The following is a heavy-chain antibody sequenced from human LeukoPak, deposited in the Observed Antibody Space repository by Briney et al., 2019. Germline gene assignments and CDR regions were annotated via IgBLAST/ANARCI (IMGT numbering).Heavy chain of an antibody. D-gene: IGHD4/OR15-4a*01. CDR3: ARSPRDYGGF. J-gene: IGHJ4*02. CDR2: ISSSSSYI. CDR1: GFTFSSYS. V-gene: IGHV3-21*01. Sequence: GGSLRLSCAASGFTFSSYSMNWVRQAPGKGLEWVSSISSSSSYIYYADSVKGRFTISRDNAKNSLYLQMNSLRAEDTAAYYCARSPRDYGGFWGQGTLVTVSS.